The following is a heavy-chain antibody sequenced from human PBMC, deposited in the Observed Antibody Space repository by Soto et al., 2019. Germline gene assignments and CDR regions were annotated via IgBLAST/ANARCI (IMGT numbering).Heavy chain of an antibody. Sequence: GGSLRLSCAASGFTFSTYAMERVRQAPGKGLDWVALISYDGNNKYYADSVRGRFTISRDNSKNTLYLQMNTLRPEDTALYFCARPVEPFYYYGMDVWGQGTTVTVSS. CDR3: ARPVEPFYYYGMDV. CDR1: GFTFSTYA. V-gene: IGHV3-30-3*01. J-gene: IGHJ6*02. CDR2: ISYDGNNK.